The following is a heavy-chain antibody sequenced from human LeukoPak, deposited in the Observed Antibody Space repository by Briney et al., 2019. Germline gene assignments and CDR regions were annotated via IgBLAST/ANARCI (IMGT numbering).Heavy chain of an antibody. CDR2: ISSSSSYI. D-gene: IGHD5-18*01. CDR3: ARDRDSYGYRYWFDP. CDR1: GFTFSSYS. J-gene: IGHJ5*02. Sequence: GGSLRLSCAASGFTFSSYSMNWVRQAPGKGLEWVSSISSSSSYIYYADSVKGRFTISRDNAKISLYLQMNSLRAEDTAVYYCARDRDSYGYRYWFDPWGQGTLVTVSS. V-gene: IGHV3-21*01.